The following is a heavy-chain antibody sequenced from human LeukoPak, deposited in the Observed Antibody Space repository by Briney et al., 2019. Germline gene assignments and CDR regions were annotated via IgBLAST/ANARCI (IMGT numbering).Heavy chain of an antibody. CDR3: ARGSSLGGY. CDR1: GFPFSDDW. Sequence: GGSLRLSCAASGFPFSDDWMNWVRQAPGKGLEWVSSISSSSSYIYYADSVKGRFTISRDNAKNSLYLQMNSLRAEDTAVYYCARGSSLGGYWGQGTLVTVSS. J-gene: IGHJ4*02. D-gene: IGHD2-2*01. V-gene: IGHV3-21*01. CDR2: ISSSSSYI.